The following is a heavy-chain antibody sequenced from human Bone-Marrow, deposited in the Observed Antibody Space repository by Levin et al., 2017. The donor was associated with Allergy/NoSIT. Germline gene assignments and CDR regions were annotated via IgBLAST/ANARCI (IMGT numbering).Heavy chain of an antibody. Sequence: PGESLKISCAASGFTFSDYYMSWIRQAPGKGLEWVSYISSSGSTIYYADSVKGRFTISRDNAKNSLYLQMNSLRAEDTAVYYCARAAGTTLSQAGYWGQGTLVTVSS. D-gene: IGHD1-7*01. CDR2: ISSSGSTI. CDR3: ARAAGTTLSQAGY. CDR1: GFTFSDYY. J-gene: IGHJ4*02. V-gene: IGHV3-11*01.